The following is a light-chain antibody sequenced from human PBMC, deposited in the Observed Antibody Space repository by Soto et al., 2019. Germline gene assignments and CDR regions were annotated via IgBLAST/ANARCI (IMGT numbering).Light chain of an antibody. CDR2: DAS. CDR3: QHYGSSTST. V-gene: IGKV3-20*01. CDR1: QSVSSSY. Sequence: EIVLTQSPGTLSLSPGERATLSCRASQSVSSSYLAWYQQKPGQAPSLLMYDASSRATGVPDRFSGSGSGADFTLTISRLEPEDFAVYYCQHYGSSTSTFGQGTKVEIK. J-gene: IGKJ1*01.